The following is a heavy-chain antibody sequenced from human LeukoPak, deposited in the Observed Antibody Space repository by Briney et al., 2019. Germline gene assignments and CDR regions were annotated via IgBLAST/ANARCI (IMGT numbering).Heavy chain of an antibody. CDR3: AREGYYGGNHYGMDV. D-gene: IGHD4-23*01. V-gene: IGHV3-66*01. CDR2: IYSGGST. Sequence: GGSLRLSCAASGFTFSHAWMSWVRQAPGKGLEWVSVIYSGGSTYYADSVKGRFTISRDNSKNTLYLQMNSLRAEDTAVYYCAREGYYGGNHYGMDVWGQGTTVTVSS. J-gene: IGHJ6*02. CDR1: GFTFSHAW.